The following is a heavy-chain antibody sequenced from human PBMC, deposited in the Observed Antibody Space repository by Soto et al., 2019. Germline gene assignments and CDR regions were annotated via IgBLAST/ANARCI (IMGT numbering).Heavy chain of an antibody. CDR1: GGSISSYY. V-gene: IGHV4-59*01. CDR3: ARGGVTTNYYYYYGMDV. CDR2: IYYSGST. J-gene: IGHJ6*02. Sequence: SETLSLTCTVSGGSISSYYWSWIRQPPGKGLEWIGYIYYSGSTNYNPSLKSRVTISVDTSKNQFSLKLSSVTAADTAVYYCARGGVTTNYYYYYGMDVWGQGTTVTVYS. D-gene: IGHD4-4*01.